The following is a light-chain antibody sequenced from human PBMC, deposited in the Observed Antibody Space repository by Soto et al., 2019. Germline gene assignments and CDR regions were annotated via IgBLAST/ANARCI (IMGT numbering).Light chain of an antibody. CDR3: QQLHDYPIP. CDR1: QGIDSS. CDR2: AAS. Sequence: ILLTQSPSSLSASVGDRVTITCRASQGIDSSFAWYQQKPGKAPKLLIYAASSLQSGVPSRFSGSGSETDFTLTTSSRQRDDFATYYCQQLHDYPIPFGQGTRLEI. V-gene: IGKV1-9*01. J-gene: IGKJ5*01.